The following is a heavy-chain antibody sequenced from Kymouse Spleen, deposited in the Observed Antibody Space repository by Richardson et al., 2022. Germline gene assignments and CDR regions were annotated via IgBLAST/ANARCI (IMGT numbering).Heavy chain of an antibody. D-gene: IGHD6-13*01. J-gene: IGHJ4*02. V-gene: IGHV3-9*01. Sequence: EVQLVESGGGLVQPGRSLRLSCAASGFTFDDYAMHWVRQAPGKGLEWVSGISWNSGSIGYADSVKGRFTISRDNAKNSLYLQMNSLRAEDTALYYCAKDIEAAADPFDYWGQGTLVTVSS. CDR1: GFTFDDYA. CDR2: ISWNSGSI. CDR3: AKDIEAAADPFDY.